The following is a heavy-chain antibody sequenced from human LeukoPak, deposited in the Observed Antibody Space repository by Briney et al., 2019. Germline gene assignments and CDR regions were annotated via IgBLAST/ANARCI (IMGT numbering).Heavy chain of an antibody. CDR2: IGQDGSEK. Sequence: GGSLRLSCAASGFTFSSYWMSWVRQAPGKGLEWVATIGQDGSEKFYVDSVKGRFTISRDNAKNSLFLQIYSLRAEDTSVYYCARTVRWSDYFDYWGQGALVIVSS. CDR1: GFTFSSYW. V-gene: IGHV3-7*01. CDR3: ARTVRWSDYFDY. J-gene: IGHJ4*02. D-gene: IGHD6-13*01.